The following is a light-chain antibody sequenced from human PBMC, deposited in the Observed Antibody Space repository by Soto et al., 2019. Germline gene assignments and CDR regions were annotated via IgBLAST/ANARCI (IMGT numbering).Light chain of an antibody. CDR3: QQYNSDSGLT. CDR1: QSISRW. J-gene: IGKJ4*01. CDR2: SAS. V-gene: IGKV1-5*03. Sequence: DIQMTQFPSTLSASVGDRVTITCRASQSISRWLAWYQQRPGKAPKLLIHSASSLDSGVPSRFSGSGSGTEFTLPINSLQHDDFTTYYCQQYNSDSGLTFGGGTKVEIK.